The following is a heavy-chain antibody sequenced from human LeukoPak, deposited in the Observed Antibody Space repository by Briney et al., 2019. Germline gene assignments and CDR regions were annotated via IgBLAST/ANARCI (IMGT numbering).Heavy chain of an antibody. CDR1: GFRFNSYG. V-gene: IGHV3-30*19. D-gene: IGHD3-10*01. Sequence: GGSLRLSCAASGFRFNSYGVHWVRQAPGKGLEWVAVISYDGSNKYYADSVKGRFTISRDNSKNTLYLQMNSLRAEDTAVYYCARDRGRFYGSGSSRRSYYGMDVWGQGTTVTVSS. J-gene: IGHJ6*02. CDR2: ISYDGSNK. CDR3: ARDRGRFYGSGSSRRSYYGMDV.